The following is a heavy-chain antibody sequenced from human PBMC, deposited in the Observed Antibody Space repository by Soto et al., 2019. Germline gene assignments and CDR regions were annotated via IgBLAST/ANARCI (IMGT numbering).Heavy chain of an antibody. J-gene: IGHJ4*02. D-gene: IGHD1-20*01. CDR1: GGSFSGYY. CDR3: AREGVTDAFDY. V-gene: IGHV4-34*01. CDR2: INHSGST. Sequence: SETLSLTCAVYGGSFSGYYWSWIRQPPGKGLEWIGEINHSGSTNYNPSLKSRVTISVDTSKNQFSLKLSSVTAADTAVYYCAREGVTDAFDYWGQGTLVTVSS.